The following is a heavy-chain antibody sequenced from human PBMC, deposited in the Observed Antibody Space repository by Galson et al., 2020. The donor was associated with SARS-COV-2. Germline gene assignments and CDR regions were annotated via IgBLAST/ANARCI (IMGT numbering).Heavy chain of an antibody. V-gene: IGHV4-59*01. CDR1: GGSISSYY. CDR3: ARDAVSCPVSTSCYYGMDV. CDR2: IYYSGST. D-gene: IGHD2-2*01. J-gene: IGHJ6*02. Sequence: ETSETLSLTCTVSGGSISSYYWSWIRQPPGKGLAWIGYIYYSGSTNYNPSLKSRVTISVDTSKNQFSLKLSSVTAADTAVYYCARDAVSCPVSTSCYYGMDVWGQGTTVTVSS.